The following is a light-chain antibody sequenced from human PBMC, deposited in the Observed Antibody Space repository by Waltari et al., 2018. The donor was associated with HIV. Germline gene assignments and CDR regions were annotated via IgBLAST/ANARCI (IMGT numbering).Light chain of an antibody. CDR2: DVD. J-gene: IGLJ1*01. Sequence: QSALTQPASVSGSPGQSITISCTGTSSDVGGYKYVSWYQQHPCNAPKLMIYDVDNLPSGVSNRSSGSKAGNTSSLTISGLQGEDEADYYCSSYTINSTYDFGTGTKVTVL. V-gene: IGLV2-14*03. CDR1: SSDVGGYKY. CDR3: SSYTINSTYD.